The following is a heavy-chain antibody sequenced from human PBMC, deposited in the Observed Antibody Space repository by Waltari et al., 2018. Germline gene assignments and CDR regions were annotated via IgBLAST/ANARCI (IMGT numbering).Heavy chain of an antibody. Sequence: QVQLVQSGSEVKTPGSSVKVSCKAAGGSFPTFGLYGVRQAPGQGLEWMGGIIPTFQKVAYAQEFQGRVSITADDYTGTAYMELTSLRFEDTAVYYCAGGTPLRFFVHWGQGTRVTVSS. J-gene: IGHJ4*02. CDR3: AGGTPLRFFVH. CDR1: GGSFPTFG. V-gene: IGHV1-69*01. CDR2: IIPTFQKV.